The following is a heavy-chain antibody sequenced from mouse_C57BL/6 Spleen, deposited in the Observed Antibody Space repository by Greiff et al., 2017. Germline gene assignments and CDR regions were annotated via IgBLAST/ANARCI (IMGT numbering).Heavy chain of an antibody. CDR2: IGPGSGNT. CDR3: AREWLRRYFYY. J-gene: IGHJ2*01. D-gene: IGHD2-2*01. CDR1: GYTFTDYY. Sequence: QVQLQQSGAELVKPGASVKISCKASGYTFTDYYINWVKQRPGQGLEWIGKIGPGSGNTYYNEKFKGKATLTADKSSSTAYMQLSILTSEYSAVYFCAREWLRRYFYYWGQGTTLTVSS. V-gene: IGHV1-77*01.